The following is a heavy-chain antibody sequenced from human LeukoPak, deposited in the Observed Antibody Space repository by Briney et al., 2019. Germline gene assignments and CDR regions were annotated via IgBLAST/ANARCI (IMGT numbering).Heavy chain of an antibody. CDR1: GGTFSSYA. CDR3: ARGGRSYCSSTSCYFNNWFDP. D-gene: IGHD2-2*01. J-gene: IGHJ5*02. Sequence: ASVKVSCKASGGTFSSYAISWVQQAPGQGLEWMGGIIPIFGTANYAQKFQGRVTITADESTSKAYMELSSLRSEDTAVDYCARGGRSYCSSTSCYFNNWFDPWGQGTLVTVSS. CDR2: IIPIFGTA. V-gene: IGHV1-69*13.